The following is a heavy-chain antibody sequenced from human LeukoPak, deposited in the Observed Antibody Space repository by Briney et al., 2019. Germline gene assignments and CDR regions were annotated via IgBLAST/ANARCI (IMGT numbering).Heavy chain of an antibody. D-gene: IGHD6-13*01. J-gene: IGHJ5*02. V-gene: IGHV5-51*01. CDR2: IYPGDLRV. CDR1: GYSFTSYW. Sequence: GESLKISCQAFGYSFTSYWIGWVRQIPGKGMEWMGVIYPGDLRVRYNPSFQGQVTISVDKSINTAYLQWVSLRASDSAMYYCACRDLTSTWSFPWGQGTLVTVSS. CDR3: ACRDLTSTWSFP.